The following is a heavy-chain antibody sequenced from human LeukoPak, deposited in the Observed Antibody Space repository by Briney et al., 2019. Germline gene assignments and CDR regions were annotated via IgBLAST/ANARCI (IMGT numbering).Heavy chain of an antibody. CDR3: ARDVVTDYYWWFDP. V-gene: IGHV4-34*01. CDR1: GGSFSGYY. J-gene: IGHJ5*02. Sequence: SETPSLTCAVYGGSFSGYYWSWIRQPPGKGLEWIGEINHSGSTNYNPSLKSRVTISVDTSKNQFSLKLSSVTAADTAVYYCARDVVTDYYWWFDPWGQGTLVTVSS. D-gene: IGHD3-9*01. CDR2: INHSGST.